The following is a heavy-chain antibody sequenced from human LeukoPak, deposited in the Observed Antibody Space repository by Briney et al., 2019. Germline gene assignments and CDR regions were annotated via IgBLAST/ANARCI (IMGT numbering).Heavy chain of an antibody. CDR1: GGSISSDH. D-gene: IGHD1-1*01. CDR2: IYTSGST. J-gene: IGHJ6*03. Sequence: PSETLSLTCTVSGGSISSDHWSWIRQSAGKGLEWIGRIYTSGSTNYNPSLKSRVTMSVDTSKNQFSLKLSSVTAADTAVYYCARGTRDYYYYYMDVWGKGTTVTVSS. CDR3: ARGTRDYYYYYMDV. V-gene: IGHV4-4*07.